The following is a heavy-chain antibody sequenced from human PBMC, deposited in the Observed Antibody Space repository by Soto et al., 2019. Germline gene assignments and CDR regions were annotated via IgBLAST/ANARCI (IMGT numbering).Heavy chain of an antibody. CDR3: ARLSMINARGAFDI. V-gene: IGHV3-11*01. CDR1: GFTFSDYY. Sequence: PGGSLRLSCAAPGFTFSDYYMSWIRQAPGKGLEWVSYISSSGSTIYYADSVKGRFTISRDNAKNSLYLQMNSLRAEDTAVYYCARLSMINARGAFDIWGQGTMVTVSS. CDR2: ISSSGSTI. D-gene: IGHD3-16*01. J-gene: IGHJ3*02.